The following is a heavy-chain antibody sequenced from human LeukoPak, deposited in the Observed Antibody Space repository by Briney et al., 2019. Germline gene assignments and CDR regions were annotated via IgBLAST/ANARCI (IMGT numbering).Heavy chain of an antibody. CDR1: GGSISSSDYS. CDR3: ARGSNYDTLGHHFEY. V-gene: IGHV4-31*11. CDR2: IYYSGST. Sequence: SETLSLTCAVFGGSISSSDYSWTWIRQHPGKGLEWIATIYYSGSTENNPSLKSRVTISVDTSKNQVSLKLSSVTAADTAVYYCARGSNYDTLGHHFEYWGQGTLVTVSS. D-gene: IGHD3-16*01. J-gene: IGHJ4*02.